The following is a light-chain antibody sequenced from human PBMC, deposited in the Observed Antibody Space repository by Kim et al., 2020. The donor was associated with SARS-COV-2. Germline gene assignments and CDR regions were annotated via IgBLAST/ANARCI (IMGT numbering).Light chain of an antibody. Sequence: SYELTQPPSLSVAPGKTATIICGGTNIGGKSVQWYQQKPGQAPVLVIYYDSGRPSGIPERFSGSNSGNTATLTISRVEARDEADYYCQVWDSSSDHYIFGSGTKVTVL. J-gene: IGLJ1*01. CDR1: NIGGKS. CDR2: YDS. V-gene: IGLV3-21*04. CDR3: QVWDSSSDHYI.